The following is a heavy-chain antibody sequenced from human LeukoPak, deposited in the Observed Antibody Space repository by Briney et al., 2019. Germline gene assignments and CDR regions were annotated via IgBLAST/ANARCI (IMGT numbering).Heavy chain of an antibody. CDR1: GYTFTGYY. Sequence: ASVKVSCKASGYTFTGYYMHWVRQAPGQGLEWMGWISAYNGNTNYAQKLQGRVTMTTDTSTSTAYMELRSLRSDDTAVYYCARESGSYWKSYHYYGMDVWGQGTTVTVSS. D-gene: IGHD1-26*01. CDR3: ARESGSYWKSYHYYGMDV. J-gene: IGHJ6*02. CDR2: ISAYNGNT. V-gene: IGHV1-18*04.